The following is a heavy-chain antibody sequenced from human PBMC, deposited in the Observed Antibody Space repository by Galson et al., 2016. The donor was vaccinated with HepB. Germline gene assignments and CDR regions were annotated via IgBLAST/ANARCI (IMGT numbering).Heavy chain of an antibody. CDR3: ARDVGGIMFDY. D-gene: IGHD3-16*02. J-gene: IGHJ4*02. Sequence: SLRLSCAASGFTFSDYGMAWVRQAPGRGLEWVATMAGVGGNTHYPDSVKGRLTISRDNSKNTLSLQMNSLRAEDTALYYCARDVGGIMFDYWSQGTLVTVSS. CDR2: MAGVGGNT. CDR1: GFTFSDYG. V-gene: IGHV3-23*01.